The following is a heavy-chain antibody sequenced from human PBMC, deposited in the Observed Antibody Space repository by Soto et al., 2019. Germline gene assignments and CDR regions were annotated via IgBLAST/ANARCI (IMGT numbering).Heavy chain of an antibody. CDR1: GFTFSSYS. Sequence: GGSLRLSCAASGFTFSSYSMNWVRQAPGKGLEWASSISSSSSYIYYADSVKGRFTISRDNAKNSLYLQMNSLRAEDTAVYYCARDGPPLYYDFWSGWYAIDYWGQGTLVTVSS. D-gene: IGHD3-3*01. V-gene: IGHV3-21*01. CDR3: ARDGPPLYYDFWSGWYAIDY. J-gene: IGHJ4*02. CDR2: ISSSSSYI.